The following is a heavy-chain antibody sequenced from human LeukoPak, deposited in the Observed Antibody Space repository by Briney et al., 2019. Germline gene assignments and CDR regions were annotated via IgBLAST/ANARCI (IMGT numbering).Heavy chain of an antibody. CDR2: IYTSGST. J-gene: IGHJ4*02. V-gene: IGHV4-4*07. D-gene: IGHD3-22*01. CDR3: AREGGYDSSGYNNY. CDR1: GGSISSYY. Sequence: SETLSLTCTVSGGSISSYYWSWIRQPAGKGLEWIGRIYTSGSTNYNPSLKSRVTMSVDTSKNQFSLKLSSATAADTAVYYCAREGGYDSSGYNNYWGQGTLVTVSS.